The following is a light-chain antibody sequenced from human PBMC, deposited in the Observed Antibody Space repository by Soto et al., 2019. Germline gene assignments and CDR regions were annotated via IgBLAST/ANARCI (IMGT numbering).Light chain of an antibody. V-gene: IGKV1-5*03. J-gene: IGKJ1*01. CDR3: QQYSRCSA. Sequence: DIQMTQSPSTLSASVGDRVTITCRASQTISSWLAWYQQKPGMAPKLLIYKASTLQSGVPSRFSGSGSGTEFNLTISSLQPDDFASYYCQQYSRCSAFGQGTKVELK. CDR2: KAS. CDR1: QTISSW.